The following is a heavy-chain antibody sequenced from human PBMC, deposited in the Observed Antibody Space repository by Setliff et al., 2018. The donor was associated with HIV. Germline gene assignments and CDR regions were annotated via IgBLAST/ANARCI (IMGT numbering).Heavy chain of an antibody. CDR1: GGSIRSHY. Sequence: SETLSLTCSVSGGSIRSHYWGWIRQPPGKGLEWIGDIYNSGNTNYNPSLKSRVTISVDTSKNQFSLKMNSVTVADTAVYFCARDLHANYHVVEIWGPGTMVTVSS. V-gene: IGHV4-59*11. CDR3: ARDLHANYHVVEI. CDR2: IYNSGNT. J-gene: IGHJ3*02. D-gene: IGHD2-15*01.